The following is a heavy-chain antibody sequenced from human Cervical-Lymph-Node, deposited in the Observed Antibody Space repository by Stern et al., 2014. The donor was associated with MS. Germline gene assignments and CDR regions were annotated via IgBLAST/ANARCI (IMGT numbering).Heavy chain of an antibody. Sequence: EDQLVESGGGLIQPGRSLRLSCKASGITFADYAMSWFRQAPGKGLEWVGFIRNKDYGGTTEYAASVKGRFTISRDDSKSVVYLQMNSLKTEDRGVYYCSRDVSGDGYNSWLDPWGQGTLVTVSS. D-gene: IGHD5-24*01. J-gene: IGHJ5*02. CDR3: SRDVSGDGYNSWLDP. V-gene: IGHV3-49*03. CDR1: GITFADYA. CDR2: IRNKDYGGTT.